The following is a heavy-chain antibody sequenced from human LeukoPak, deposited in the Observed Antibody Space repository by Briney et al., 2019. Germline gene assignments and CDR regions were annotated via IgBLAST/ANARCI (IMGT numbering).Heavy chain of an antibody. Sequence: GASVKVPCKASGYTFTGYYMHWVRQAPGQGLEWMGWINPNSGGTNYAQKFQGRVTMTRDTSISTAYMELSRLRSDDTAVYYCARSYNWNDPFDYWGQGTLVTVSS. J-gene: IGHJ4*02. CDR3: ARSYNWNDPFDY. CDR2: INPNSGGT. V-gene: IGHV1-2*02. CDR1: GYTFTGYY. D-gene: IGHD1-1*01.